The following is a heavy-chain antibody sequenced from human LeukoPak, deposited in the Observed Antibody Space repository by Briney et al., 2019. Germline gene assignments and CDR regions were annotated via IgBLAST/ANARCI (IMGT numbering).Heavy chain of an antibody. Sequence: PGRSLRLSCAASGFTFSSYGMHWVRQAPGKGLEWVVVISYDGSNKYYADSVKGRFTISRDNSKNTLYLQMNSLRAEDTAVYYCAKEGYYGSGSYYYFDYWGQGTLVTVSS. CDR3: AKEGYYGSGSYYYFDY. J-gene: IGHJ4*02. CDR2: ISYDGSNK. V-gene: IGHV3-30*18. CDR1: GFTFSSYG. D-gene: IGHD3-10*01.